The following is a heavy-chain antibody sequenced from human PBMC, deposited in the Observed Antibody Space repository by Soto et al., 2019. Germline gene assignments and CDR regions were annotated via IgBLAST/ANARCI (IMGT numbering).Heavy chain of an antibody. Sequence: ASVKVSCKPSGYTFTSYGIRWVRQATGQALEWMGLLIPYNGDTIYAQKCRGRVILTTHTATSPAYMELGSLRSDDTAVYYCVRHASSGYRGWWDPWGQGTLVTVSS. CDR2: LIPYNGDT. CDR3: VRHASSGYRGWWDP. V-gene: IGHV1-18*01. CDR1: GYTFTSYG. D-gene: IGHD5-18*01. J-gene: IGHJ5*02.